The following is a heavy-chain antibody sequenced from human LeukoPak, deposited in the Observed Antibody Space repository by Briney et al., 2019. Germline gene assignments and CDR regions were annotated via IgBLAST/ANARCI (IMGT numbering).Heavy chain of an antibody. V-gene: IGHV3-23*01. CDR1: GFTFSTYA. Sequence: GGSLRLSCAASGFTFSTYAMTWVRQAPGKGLEWVSGISGSGGTTYYADSVQGRFTISRDNSKKTVFLQMNSLRAEDTAVYYCAKGDAVTAIFPLDYVGQGTLVIVSS. CDR2: ISGSGGTT. D-gene: IGHD2-21*02. CDR3: AKGDAVTAIFPLDY. J-gene: IGHJ4*02.